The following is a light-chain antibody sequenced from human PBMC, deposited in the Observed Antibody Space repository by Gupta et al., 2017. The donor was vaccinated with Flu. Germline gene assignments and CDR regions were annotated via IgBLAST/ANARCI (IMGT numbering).Light chain of an antibody. V-gene: IGLV3-1*01. J-gene: IGLJ2*01. CDR3: QAGDRNTGNVV. Sequence: SYDLTQPPSVSVSPGQTASITCSGNKLNNKYVSWYRQKPGQSPVLVIYQDSRRPSGISERFSGSNSGNTATLTISEAQTRDEADYYCQAGDRNTGNVVFGGGTKVTVL. CDR1: KLNNKY. CDR2: QDS.